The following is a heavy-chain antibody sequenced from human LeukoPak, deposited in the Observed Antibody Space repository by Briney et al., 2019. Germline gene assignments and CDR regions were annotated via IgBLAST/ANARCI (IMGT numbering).Heavy chain of an antibody. CDR2: ISYDGSKK. V-gene: IGHV3-30-3*01. CDR3: ARGDDILTGYPGWYFDL. CDR1: GFTFSRYA. D-gene: IGHD3-9*01. Sequence: GGSLRLSCAASGFTFSRYAMHWVRQAPGKGLEGVAVISYDGSKKYYADSVKGRFTISRDNSKNTLYLQMNSLRGEDTAVYYCARGDDILTGYPGWYFDLWGRGTLVTVSS. J-gene: IGHJ2*01.